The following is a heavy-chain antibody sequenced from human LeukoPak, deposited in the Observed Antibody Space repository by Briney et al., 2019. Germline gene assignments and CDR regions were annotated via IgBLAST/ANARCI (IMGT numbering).Heavy chain of an antibody. J-gene: IGHJ4*02. Sequence: ASVKVSCKASGYTFTSYYMHWVRQAPGQGLEWMGIINPSGGSTSYAQKFQGRVTMTRDTSTSTVYMELSSLRSEDTAVYYCARGGVTMVRGVVYFDYWGQGTLVTVSS. D-gene: IGHD3-10*01. CDR3: ARGGVTMVRGVVYFDY. CDR1: GYTFTSYY. CDR2: INPSGGST. V-gene: IGHV1-46*01.